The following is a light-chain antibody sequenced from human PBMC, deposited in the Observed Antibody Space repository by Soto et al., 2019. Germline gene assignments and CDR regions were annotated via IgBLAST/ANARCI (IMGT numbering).Light chain of an antibody. CDR3: QHADSFPLIT. CDR1: EGINIY. V-gene: IGKV1D-12*01. Sequence: DIQMTQSPPSLSASLVDRVTIICXSSEGINIYLAWFQQKPGKAPKSLIYGATSLQSGVPSRFSGSGSGTDFTLTISSLQPEDFATYYCQHADSFPLITFGQGTRLEIK. CDR2: GAT. J-gene: IGKJ5*01.